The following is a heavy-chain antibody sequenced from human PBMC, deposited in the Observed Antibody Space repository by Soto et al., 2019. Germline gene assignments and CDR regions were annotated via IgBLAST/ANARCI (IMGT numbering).Heavy chain of an antibody. V-gene: IGHV1-18*04. CDR1: GYTFTSYG. CDR2: ISSYNGNT. Sequence: ASVKVSCKASGYTFTSYGISCGRQAPGQRLQWMGWISSYNGNTNYAQKLQGKVTMTTDTSTSTAYTQLRSLRSDHTPLYYSSRDPYYDVLTGHYMASFDYWGQGTLVAVSS. CDR3: SRDPYYDVLTGHYMASFDY. D-gene: IGHD3-9*01. J-gene: IGHJ4*02.